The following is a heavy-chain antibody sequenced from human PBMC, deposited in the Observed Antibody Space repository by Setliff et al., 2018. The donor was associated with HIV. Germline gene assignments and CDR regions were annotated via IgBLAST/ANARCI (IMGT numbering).Heavy chain of an antibody. CDR2: VCYSRSS. V-gene: IGHV4-39*01. Sequence: LSLTCTVSGGSVSSSSSYWGWIRQPPGKGLEWIGNVCYSRSSYYNPSLKSRVTISVDTSKNQFSLKPSSVTAADTAVYYCARHGVDDTSANYFRFGVHDHWGQGTLVTVSS. J-gene: IGHJ4*02. D-gene: IGHD3-22*01. CDR3: ARHGVDDTSANYFRFGVHDH. CDR1: GGSVSSSSSY.